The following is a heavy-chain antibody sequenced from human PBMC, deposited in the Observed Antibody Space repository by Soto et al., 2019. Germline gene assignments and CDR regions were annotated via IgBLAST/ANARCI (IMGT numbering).Heavy chain of an antibody. Sequence: PGGSLRLSCAASGFTFSSYGMHWVRQAPGKGLEWVAVISYDGSNKYYADSVKGRFTISRDNSKNTLYLQMNSLRAEDTAVYYCAACELPHFDYWGQGTLVTVSS. CDR1: GFTFSSYG. J-gene: IGHJ4*02. V-gene: IGHV3-30*03. CDR3: AACELPHFDY. CDR2: ISYDGSNK. D-gene: IGHD1-26*01.